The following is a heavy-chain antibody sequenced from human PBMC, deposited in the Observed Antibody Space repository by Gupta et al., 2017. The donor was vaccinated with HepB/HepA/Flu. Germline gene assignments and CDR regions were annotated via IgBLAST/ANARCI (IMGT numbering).Heavy chain of an antibody. CDR3: ARLQPGRGYSWFDL. D-gene: IGHD1-14*01. V-gene: IGHV3-7*01. CDR2: IKQDGSAI. Sequence: EVQLVEAGGGLVQPGGSLRLSCEASGLTFSNFWMTWVRQAPGKGLEWVSNIKQDGSAIYYGDPVKVRFTIFRDNAQNSVYLQMRSLTAEDTAVYYCARLQPGRGYSWFDLWGQGTLVTVSS. J-gene: IGHJ5*02. CDR1: GLTFSNFW.